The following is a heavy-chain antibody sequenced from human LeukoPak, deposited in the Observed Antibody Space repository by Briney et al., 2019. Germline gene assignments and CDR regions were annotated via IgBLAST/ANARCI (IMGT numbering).Heavy chain of an antibody. Sequence: SETLSLTCTVSGGSISSYYWSWIRQPPGKGLEWIGYIHYSGSTNYNPSLKSRVTISVDTSKNQFSLKLSSVTAADTAVYYCARSYRIAAAGTGPYYYYYYMDVWGKGTTVTVSS. D-gene: IGHD6-13*01. J-gene: IGHJ6*03. CDR2: IHYSGST. V-gene: IGHV4-59*01. CDR1: GGSISSYY. CDR3: ARSYRIAAAGTGPYYYYYYMDV.